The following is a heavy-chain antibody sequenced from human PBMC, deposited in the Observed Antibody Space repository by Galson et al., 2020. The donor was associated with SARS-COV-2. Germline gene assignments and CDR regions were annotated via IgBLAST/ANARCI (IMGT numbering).Heavy chain of an antibody. CDR2: ISRDGGTT. V-gene: IGHV3-64*01. CDR3: AWEFYYDSYPTFAFDF. J-gene: IGHJ3*01. D-gene: IGHD3-22*01. Sequence: GESLRLSCVASGYTFSSYAMHCVRQAPGKGLDYVAAISRDGGTTYYANSVKGRFTISRDNTKNTLFLQMGSLRAEDMAIYYCAWEFYYDSYPTFAFDFWGQGTVVTVSS. CDR1: GYTFSSYA.